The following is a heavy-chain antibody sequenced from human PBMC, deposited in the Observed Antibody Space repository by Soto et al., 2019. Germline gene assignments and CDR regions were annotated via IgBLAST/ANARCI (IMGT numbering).Heavy chain of an antibody. CDR2: ITYDGSFQ. CDR3: AKDRVGGTFYTPLAF. J-gene: IGHJ4*02. D-gene: IGHD1-7*01. Sequence: GGSLRLSCQASGFNFDNYGMHWVRQAPGKGLEWVAVITYDGSFQYYADSVRGRFTISRDNSKNTLSLHLNTLKPEDTAVYHCAKDRVGGTFYTPLAFWGQGTLVTVS. V-gene: IGHV3-30*18. CDR1: GFNFDNYG.